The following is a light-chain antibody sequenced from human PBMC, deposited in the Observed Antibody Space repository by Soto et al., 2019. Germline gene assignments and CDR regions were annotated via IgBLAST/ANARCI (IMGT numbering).Light chain of an antibody. J-gene: IGLJ3*02. CDR2: LNSDGSH. CDR1: SGHSSYA. CDR3: QPWGTDIPRV. V-gene: IGLV4-69*01. Sequence: QPVLTQSPSASASLGASVKLTCTLSSGHSSYAIAWHQQQPEKGPRYLMKLNSDGSHSKADGIPDRFSGSSSGAERYLTICSLQSEEEADCYCQPWGTDIPRVFGGGTKLTVL.